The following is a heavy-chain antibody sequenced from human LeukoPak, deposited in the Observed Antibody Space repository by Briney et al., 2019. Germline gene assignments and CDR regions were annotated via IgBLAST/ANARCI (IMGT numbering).Heavy chain of an antibody. V-gene: IGHV1-2*02. CDR2: INTKTGRT. CDR3: ARADFIDAGPYVIAP. J-gene: IGHJ5*02. CDR1: GYTFTDYY. Sequence: ASVKVSCKTSGYTFTDYYIHWVRQAPGQGLEWMGWINTKTGRTSFARTFQGRVTLTRDPSIITVYMDMAWLTSDDTAIYFCARADFIDAGPYVIAPWGQGTLVTVSS. D-gene: IGHD3-3*01.